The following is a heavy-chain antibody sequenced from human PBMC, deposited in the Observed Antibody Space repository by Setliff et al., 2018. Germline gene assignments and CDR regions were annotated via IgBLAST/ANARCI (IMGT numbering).Heavy chain of an antibody. J-gene: IGHJ4*02. D-gene: IGHD3-22*01. Sequence: PGGSLRLSCAASGFTFSTYAMNWVRQAPGKGLEWVSGISYSDITDYADSVKGRFTISRDNSKNTLYLQMNSLRAEDTAVYYCAKGYYYDSSGYWGQGTLVTVSS. V-gene: IGHV3-23*01. CDR2: ISYSDIT. CDR1: GFTFSTYA. CDR3: AKGYYYDSSGY.